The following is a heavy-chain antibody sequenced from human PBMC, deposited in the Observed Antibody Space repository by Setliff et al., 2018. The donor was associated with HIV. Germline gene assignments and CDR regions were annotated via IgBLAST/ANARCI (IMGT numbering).Heavy chain of an antibody. CDR3: ARGRTRTYFSHYYMDV. J-gene: IGHJ6*03. CDR1: GGSNSSSNW. CDR2: IYHSGST. Sequence: PSETLSLTCAVSGGSNSSSNWWSWVRQPPGKGLEWIGEIYHSGSTNYNPSLKSRVTITVDESKNQFSLKLSSVTAADTAVYYCARGRTRTYFSHYYMDVWGKGTTVTVSS. V-gene: IGHV4-4*02.